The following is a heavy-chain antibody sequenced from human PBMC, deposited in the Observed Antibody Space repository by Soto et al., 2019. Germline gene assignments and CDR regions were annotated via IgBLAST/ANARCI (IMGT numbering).Heavy chain of an antibody. V-gene: IGHV1-69*01. J-gene: IGHJ4*02. CDR1: GGTFSSYA. CDR3: ARDGQGGVDFWSEFDY. CDR2: IIPIFGTA. D-gene: IGHD3-3*01. Sequence: QVPLVQSGAEVKKPGSSVKVSCKASGGTFSSYAISWVRQAPGQGLEWMGGIIPIFGTANYAQKFQGRVTITADESTSTAYMELSSLRSEDTAVYYCARDGQGGVDFWSEFDYWGQGTLVTVSS.